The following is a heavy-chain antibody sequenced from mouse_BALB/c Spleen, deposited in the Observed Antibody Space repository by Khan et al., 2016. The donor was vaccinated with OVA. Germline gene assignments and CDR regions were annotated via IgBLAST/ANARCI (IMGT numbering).Heavy chain of an antibody. J-gene: IGHJ4*01. Sequence: QVQLQQSGAEVMEPGASVKISCKATGYTFTSYWIEWVKQRPGHGLEWIGEILPGNIGIKYNEKFKGKATFTAETSSNTAYVQVSSLTSEDSAVYYCARGGALGRALDFWGQGTSVTVSS. V-gene: IGHV1-9*01. D-gene: IGHD4-1*01. CDR3: ARGGALGRALDF. CDR2: ILPGNIGI. CDR1: GYTFTSYW.